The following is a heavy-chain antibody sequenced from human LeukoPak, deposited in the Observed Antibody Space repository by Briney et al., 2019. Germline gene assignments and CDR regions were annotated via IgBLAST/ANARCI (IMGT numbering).Heavy chain of an antibody. CDR1: DYTFTSYG. Sequence: ASVKVSCKASDYTFTSYGISWVRHAPGQGLEWMGWISAYNGNTNYAQKLQGRVTMTTDTSTSTAYMELRSLRSDDTAVYYCARAFYSSSPKTYFDYWGQGTLVTVSS. CDR3: ARAFYSSSPKTYFDY. V-gene: IGHV1-18*01. J-gene: IGHJ4*02. CDR2: ISAYNGNT. D-gene: IGHD6-13*01.